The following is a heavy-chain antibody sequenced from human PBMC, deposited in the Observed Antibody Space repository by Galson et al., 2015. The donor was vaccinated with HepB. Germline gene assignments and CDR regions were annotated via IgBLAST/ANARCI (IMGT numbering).Heavy chain of an antibody. CDR3: ARASPDSGNYGLPDAFDI. V-gene: IGHV4-39*01. D-gene: IGHD3-10*01. CDR1: GGSISNSRYY. CDR2: IYYNGNT. Sequence: ETLSLTCTVSGGSISNSRYYWGWIRQPPGKGLEWIGHIYYNGNTYYNPSLKSRVTISVDTSKNQFSLKLSPVTAADTTVYYCARASPDSGNYGLPDAFDIWGQGTMVTVSS. J-gene: IGHJ3*02.